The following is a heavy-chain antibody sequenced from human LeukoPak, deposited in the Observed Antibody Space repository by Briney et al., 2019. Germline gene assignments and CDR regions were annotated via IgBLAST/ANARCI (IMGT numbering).Heavy chain of an antibody. CDR1: GFTFSNFG. CDR2: IRSKAYGGTT. Sequence: PGGSLRLSCAASGFTFSNFGMSWVRQAPGKGLEWVGFIRSKAYGGTTEYAASVKGRFTISRDDSKSIAYLQMNSLKTEDTAVYYCTRTDYGDNTIDYWGQGTLVTVSS. J-gene: IGHJ4*02. CDR3: TRTDYGDNTIDY. D-gene: IGHD4-17*01. V-gene: IGHV3-49*04.